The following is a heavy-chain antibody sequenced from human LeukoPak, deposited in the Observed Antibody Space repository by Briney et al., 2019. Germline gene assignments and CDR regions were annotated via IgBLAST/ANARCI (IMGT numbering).Heavy chain of an antibody. V-gene: IGHV4-59*01. D-gene: IGHD3-10*01. Sequence: PSETLSLTCTASGGSISSYYMSWIRQPPGKGLEWIGYIYYSGSTNYNPSLKSRVTISVDTSKNQFSLKLSSVTAADTAVYYCAREKVRGVPYYYYGMDVWGQGTTVTVSS. J-gene: IGHJ6*02. CDR1: GGSISSYY. CDR3: AREKVRGVPYYYYGMDV. CDR2: IYYSGST.